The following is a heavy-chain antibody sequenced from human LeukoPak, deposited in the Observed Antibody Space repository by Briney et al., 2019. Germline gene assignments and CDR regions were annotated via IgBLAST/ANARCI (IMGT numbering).Heavy chain of an antibody. V-gene: IGHV4-39*01. CDR1: GGSISNNNYY. D-gene: IGHD1-1*01. Sequence: SESLSLTCTVSGGSISNNNYYWAWIRQPPGKGLECIGSIYYSGSPYYNPSLKSRVTISVDTSKNQFSLRLSSVTAADTAVYYCATWRTAKTGFDYWGQGTLVTVSS. CDR2: IYYSGSP. J-gene: IGHJ4*02. CDR3: ATWRTAKTGFDY.